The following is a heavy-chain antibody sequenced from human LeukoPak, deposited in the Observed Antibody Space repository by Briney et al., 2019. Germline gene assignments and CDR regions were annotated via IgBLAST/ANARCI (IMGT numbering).Heavy chain of an antibody. CDR3: ARQRGSGCLDY. V-gene: IGHV3-7*01. J-gene: IGHJ4*02. CDR2: IKQDGSET. Sequence: PGGSLRLSCAASRFTLSNYWMSWVRQAPGKGLEWVANIKQDGSETYYVDPVKGRFTISRDNAKNSLSLQTNSLRAEDTAVYYCARQRGSGCLDYWGQGTLVTVSS. D-gene: IGHD6-19*01. CDR1: RFTLSNYW.